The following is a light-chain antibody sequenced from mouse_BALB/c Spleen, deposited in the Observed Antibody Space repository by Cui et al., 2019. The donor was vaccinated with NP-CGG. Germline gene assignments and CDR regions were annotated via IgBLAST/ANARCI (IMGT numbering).Light chain of an antibody. J-gene: IGLJ1*01. Sequence: QAVVTQESALITSPGETVTLTCRSNTGAVTTSNYANWVQEKPDHLFTGLIGGTNNQAPGVPARFSGSLIGNKAALTITGAQTEDEAIYFCALWYSNHWVFGGGTKLTVL. CDR2: GTN. CDR1: TGAVTTSNY. V-gene: IGLV1*01. CDR3: ALWYSNHWV.